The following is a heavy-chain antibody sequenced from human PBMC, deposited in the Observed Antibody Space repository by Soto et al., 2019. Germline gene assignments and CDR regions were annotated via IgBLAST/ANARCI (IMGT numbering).Heavy chain of an antibody. CDR1: GFSITSYG. CDR3: AKARNHYYDSSGSEYFFDY. CDR2: ISYDGSNK. J-gene: IGHJ4*02. V-gene: IGHV3-30*18. Sequence: THACGAAGFSITSYGMHRYRKTPGKGLEWVAVISYDGSNKYYADSVKGRFTISRDNSKNTLYLQMNSLRAEDTAVYYCAKARNHYYDSSGSEYFFDYWGQGTLVTVSS. D-gene: IGHD3-22*01.